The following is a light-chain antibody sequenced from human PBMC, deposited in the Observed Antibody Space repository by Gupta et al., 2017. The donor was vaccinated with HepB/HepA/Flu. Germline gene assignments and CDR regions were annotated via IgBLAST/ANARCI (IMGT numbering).Light chain of an antibody. CDR3: QQYYTTPA. J-gene: IGKJ3*01. Sequence: DIVLTPSPVSLAVSLGERATINCKSSQTVLYSANNKNYLAWYQQKAGQPPKLLISWASSREAGVPDRFSGSGSGTDFTLTISSLQAEDVAVYYCQQYYTTPAFGPGTKVDIK. CDR1: QTVLYSANNKNY. CDR2: WAS. V-gene: IGKV4-1*01.